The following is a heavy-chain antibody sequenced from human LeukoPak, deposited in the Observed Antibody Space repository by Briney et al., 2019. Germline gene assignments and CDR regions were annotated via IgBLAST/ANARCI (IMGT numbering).Heavy chain of an antibody. D-gene: IGHD6-19*01. CDR1: GDSISNYY. V-gene: IGHV4-59*01. CDR3: ARAEKAVTGTLDY. J-gene: IGHJ4*02. CDR2: MYNRGST. Sequence: SETLSLTCTVSGDSISNYYWIWIRQSPGKELEWIGYMYNRGSTIYNPSLKSRVTISTDTSKNQFSLRLTSVTAADTAVYYCARAEKAVTGTLDYWGQGTLITVSS.